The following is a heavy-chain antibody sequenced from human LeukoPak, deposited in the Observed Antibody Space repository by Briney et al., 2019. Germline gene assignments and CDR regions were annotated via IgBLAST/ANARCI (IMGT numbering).Heavy chain of an antibody. CDR2: ISGYNGKR. CDR1: GYTFSSYG. CDR3: ARDFYEDCTSHCYTTSDY. J-gene: IGHJ4*02. D-gene: IGHD2-2*02. Sequence: GASVKVSCKASGYTFSSYGISWVRQAPGQGLEWMGWISGYNGKRNYAQKLQGRVTMTTDTSTSTAYMELRSLRSDDTAVYYCARDFYEDCTSHCYTTSDYWGQGTLVTVSS. V-gene: IGHV1-18*01.